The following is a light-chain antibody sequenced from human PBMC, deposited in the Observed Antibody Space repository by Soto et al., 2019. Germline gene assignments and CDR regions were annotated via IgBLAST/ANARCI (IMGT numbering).Light chain of an antibody. V-gene: IGKV3D-15*01. CDR2: DAS. CDR1: QSIRTD. J-gene: IGKJ1*01. Sequence: EIVLTQSPGSLSLSPGERATLSCRASQSIRTDLAWYQQKSGQGPRLLIYDASTRATGIPASFSGSGSGTEFTLTISSLQSEDLAVYYGQQYNNWPPWTFGQGTKVEIK. CDR3: QQYNNWPPWT.